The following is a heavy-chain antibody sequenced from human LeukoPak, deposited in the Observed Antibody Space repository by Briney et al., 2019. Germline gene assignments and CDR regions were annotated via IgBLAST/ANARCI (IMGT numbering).Heavy chain of an antibody. CDR1: GGSISSYY. CDR2: IYYSGST. V-gene: IGHV4-59*01. D-gene: IGHD3-3*01. CDR3: ARGATYYYFWSGYLSWYMDV. J-gene: IGHJ6*03. Sequence: PSETLSLTCTVSGGSISSYYWSWIRQPPGKGLEWIGYIYYSGSTNYNPSLKSRVTISVDTSKNQFSLKLGSVTAADAAVYYCARGATYYYFWSGYLSWYMDVWGKGTTVTVSS.